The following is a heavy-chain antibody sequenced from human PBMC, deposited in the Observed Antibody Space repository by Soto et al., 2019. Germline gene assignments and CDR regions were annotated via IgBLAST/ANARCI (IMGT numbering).Heavy chain of an antibody. CDR3: ARLKMVRGANWFDP. V-gene: IGHV4-39*01. CDR1: GFTISSSSFC. CDR2: IYYSGST. Sequence: SETLSLSCTASGFTISSSSFCWVWLRQPPGKGLEWIGSIYYSGSTYYNPSLKSRVTISVDTSKNQFSLKLSSVTAADTAVYYCARLKMVRGANWFDPWGQGTLVTVSS. D-gene: IGHD3-10*01. J-gene: IGHJ5*02.